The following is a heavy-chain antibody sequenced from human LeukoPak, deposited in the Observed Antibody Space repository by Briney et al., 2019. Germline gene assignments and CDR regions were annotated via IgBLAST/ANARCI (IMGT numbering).Heavy chain of an antibody. D-gene: IGHD5-18*01. CDR1: GYTFTSYD. V-gene: IGHV1-8*01. Sequence: ASVKVSCKASGYTFTSYDINWVRQAPGQGLEWMGWMNPNSGNTGYAQKFQGRVTMTRNTSISTAYMELSSLRSEDTAVYYCAYSYGHYYGMDVWGQGTTVTVSS. J-gene: IGHJ6*02. CDR2: MNPNSGNT. CDR3: AYSYGHYYGMDV.